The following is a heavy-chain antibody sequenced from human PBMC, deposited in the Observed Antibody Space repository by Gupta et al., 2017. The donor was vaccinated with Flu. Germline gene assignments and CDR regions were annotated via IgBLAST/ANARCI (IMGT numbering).Heavy chain of an antibody. D-gene: IGHD2-15*01. CDR3: ARDMSDCSFLGCNPAFYQYAMDV. CDR2: IWYDGGYK. Sequence: QVHLEDSGGGVVQPGRSVRLSCPASGFMFSSHAMPSFRQAPGKGLEWLAVIWYDGGYKFYADSVKGRFAISRDNSRNTLNLQMNNLRVEDTAVYYCARDMSDCSFLGCNPAFYQYAMDVWGQGTTVAVSS. J-gene: IGHJ6*02. V-gene: IGHV3-33*01. CDR1: GFMFSSHA.